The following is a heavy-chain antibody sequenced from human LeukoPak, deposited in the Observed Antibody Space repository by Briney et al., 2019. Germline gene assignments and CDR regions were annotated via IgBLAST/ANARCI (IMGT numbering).Heavy chain of an antibody. V-gene: IGHV3-74*01. Sequence: GGSLRLSCAASGFTFSYSWMHWVRQAPGKGLVWVSRINPDESTTSYADSVRGRFTISRDNAKNTLYLQMHSLRAEDTAVYYCARVGQGEWYFDLWGRGTLVTVSS. J-gene: IGHJ2*01. CDR1: GFTFSYSW. D-gene: IGHD1-26*01. CDR3: ARVGQGEWYFDL. CDR2: INPDESTT.